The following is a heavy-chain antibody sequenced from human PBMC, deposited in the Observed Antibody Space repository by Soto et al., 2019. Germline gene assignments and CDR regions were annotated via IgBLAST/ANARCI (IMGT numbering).Heavy chain of an antibody. J-gene: IGHJ6*02. CDR1: GFTFGDYA. V-gene: IGHV3-33*01. Sequence: GGSLRLSCAASGFTFGDYALHWVRQSPGKGLEWVAILWYDGSSRDYADSVKGRFTISRDNVRNTLFLQMNSLSFEDTAVYYCARDQYPSLPGTQSVYYHGLDVWGRGTTVTVSS. D-gene: IGHD1-1*01. CDR3: ARDQYPSLPGTQSVYYHGLDV. CDR2: LWYDGSSR.